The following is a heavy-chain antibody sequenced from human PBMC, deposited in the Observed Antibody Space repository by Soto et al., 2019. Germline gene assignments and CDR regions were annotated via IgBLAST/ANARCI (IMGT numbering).Heavy chain of an antibody. CDR1: GFTFSSYA. Sequence: GGSLRLSCAASGFTFSSYAMHWVRQAPGKGLEWVAVISYDGSNKYYADSVKGRFTISRDNSKNTLYLQMNSLRAEDTAVYHCARASYYCXSSGYFVYWGQGPLVTVSS. CDR2: ISYDGSNK. J-gene: IGHJ4*02. D-gene: IGHD3-22*01. CDR3: ARASYYCXSSGYFVY. V-gene: IGHV3-30-3*01.